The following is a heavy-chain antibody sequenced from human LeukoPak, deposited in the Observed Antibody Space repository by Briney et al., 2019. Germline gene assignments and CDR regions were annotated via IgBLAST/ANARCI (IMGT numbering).Heavy chain of an antibody. CDR3: ARVREYSSSRWFDP. CDR1: GFTFDDYG. V-gene: IGHV3-20*01. CDR2: INWNGGST. Sequence: GGPLRLSCAASGFTFDDYGMSWVRQAPGKGLEWVSGINWNGGSTGYADSVKGRFTISRDNAKNSLYLQMNSLRAEDTALYHCARVREYSSSRWFDPWGQGTLVTVSS. J-gene: IGHJ5*02. D-gene: IGHD6-6*01.